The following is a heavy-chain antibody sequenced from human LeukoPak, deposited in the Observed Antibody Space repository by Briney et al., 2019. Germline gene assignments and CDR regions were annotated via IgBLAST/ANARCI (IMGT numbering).Heavy chain of an antibody. CDR3: ARDRDYYYMDV. J-gene: IGHJ6*03. V-gene: IGHV1-8*01. Sequence: AASVKVSCKASGYTFTSYDINWVRQATGQGLEWMGWMNPNSGNTGYAQKFQGRVTMTRDMSTSTVYMELSSLRSEDTAVYYCARDRDYYYMDVWGKGTTVTVSS. CDR1: GYTFTSYD. CDR2: MNPNSGNT.